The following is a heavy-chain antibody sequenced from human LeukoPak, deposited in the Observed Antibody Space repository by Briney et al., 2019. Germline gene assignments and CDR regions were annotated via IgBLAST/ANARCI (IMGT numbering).Heavy chain of an antibody. CDR1: GYTFTGYY. Sequence: ASVKVSCKASGYTFTGYYMNWVRQAPGQGLEWMGWINPNSGGTNYAQKFQGRVTMTRDTSISTAYMELSRLRSDDTAVYYCARERSSSYNWFDPWGQGTLVTVSS. D-gene: IGHD6-13*01. J-gene: IGHJ5*02. CDR3: ARERSSSYNWFDP. V-gene: IGHV1-2*02. CDR2: INPNSGGT.